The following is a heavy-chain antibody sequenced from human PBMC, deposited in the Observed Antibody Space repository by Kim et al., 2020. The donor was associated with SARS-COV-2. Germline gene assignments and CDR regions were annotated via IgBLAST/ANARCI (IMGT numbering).Heavy chain of an antibody. J-gene: IGHJ6*02. D-gene: IGHD3-10*01. V-gene: IGHV3-30*18. CDR3: AKPLDPHYYLYGMDV. Sequence: GGSLRLSCAASGFTFSSYGMHWVRQAPGKGLEWVAVISYDGSNKYYADSVKGRFTISRDNSKNTLYLQMNSLRAEDTAVYYCAKPLDPHYYLYGMDVLGQGTTVTVSS. CDR1: GFTFSSYG. CDR2: ISYDGSNK.